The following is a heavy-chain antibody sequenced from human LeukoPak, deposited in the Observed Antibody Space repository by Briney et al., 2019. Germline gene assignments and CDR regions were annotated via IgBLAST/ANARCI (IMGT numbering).Heavy chain of an antibody. Sequence: SETLSLTCTVSGGSFSSYYWSWIRQPAGKGLEWIGRIYTSGSTNYNPSLKSRVAMSVDTSKNQFSLKLSSVTAADTAVYHCARGGPRGNLGYWGQGTLVTVSS. J-gene: IGHJ4*02. V-gene: IGHV4-4*07. CDR3: ARGGPRGNLGY. D-gene: IGHD1-14*01. CDR1: GGSFSSYY. CDR2: IYTSGST.